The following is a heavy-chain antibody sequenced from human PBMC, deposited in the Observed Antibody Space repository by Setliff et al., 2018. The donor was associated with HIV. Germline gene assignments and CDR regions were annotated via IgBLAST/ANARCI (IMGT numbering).Heavy chain of an antibody. Sequence: RAGGSLRLSCAASGFIFDDYGMGWVRQAPGKGLEWVSGINWNGGRTGYADSVKGRFTISRDNAKNSLYLQMNSLRAEDTALYYCARGVTMIEGGYYFDYWGQGTLVTVSS. V-gene: IGHV3-20*04. CDR2: INWNGGRT. CDR1: GFIFDDYG. J-gene: IGHJ4*02. CDR3: ARGVTMIEGGYYFDY. D-gene: IGHD3-22*01.